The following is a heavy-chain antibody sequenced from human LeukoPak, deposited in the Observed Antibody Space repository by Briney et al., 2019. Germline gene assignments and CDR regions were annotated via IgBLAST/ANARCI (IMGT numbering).Heavy chain of an antibody. CDR2: IYPGDSDT. CDR3: ARRDLYYYYMDV. CDR1: GSIFTSYW. J-gene: IGHJ6*03. V-gene: IGHV5-51*01. Sequence: GAALQISCKGSGSIFTSYWIGWVRQLPGKGVEWLGIIYPGDSDTRYSPSSPGQVTISADKSISTAYLQWSSLKASDTAMYYCARRDLYYYYMDVWGKGTTVTVSS.